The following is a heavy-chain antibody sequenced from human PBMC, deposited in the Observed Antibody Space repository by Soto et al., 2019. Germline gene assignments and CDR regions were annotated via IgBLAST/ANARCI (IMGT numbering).Heavy chain of an antibody. CDR1: GGTFSSYS. CDR3: ARDGGRHSGGIDY. J-gene: IGHJ4*02. Sequence: QVQLVQSGAEVKKPGSSVKVSCKASGGTFSSYSINWVRQAPGQGLEWMGEIIPIFGTANYAQKFQGRVTSAADESTSTGYVELSSLRSEDTAVYYCARDGGRHSGGIDYWGQGTLVTVSS. CDR2: IIPIFGTA. D-gene: IGHD1-26*01. V-gene: IGHV1-69*01.